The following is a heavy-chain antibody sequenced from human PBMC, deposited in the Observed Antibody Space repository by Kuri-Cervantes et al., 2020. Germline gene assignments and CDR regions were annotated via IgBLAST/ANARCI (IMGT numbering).Heavy chain of an antibody. CDR1: GGSISSGGYS. D-gene: IGHD3-22*01. J-gene: IGHJ5*02. CDR3: AREDYYDSSGYSLPLHSWFDP. Sequence: SQTLSLTCAVSGGSISSGGYSWSWIRQPPGKGLEWIGYIYHSGSTYYNPSLKSRVTISVDRSKNQLSLKLSSVTAADTAVYYCAREDYYDSSGYSLPLHSWFDPWGQGTLVTVSS. CDR2: IYHSGST. V-gene: IGHV4-30-2*01.